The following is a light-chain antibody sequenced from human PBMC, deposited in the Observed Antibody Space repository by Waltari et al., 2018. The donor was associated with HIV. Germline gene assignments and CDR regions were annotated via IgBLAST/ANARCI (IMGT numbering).Light chain of an antibody. CDR1: SSNIGAGYE. CDR2: DNT. CDR3: QSYDTSLSASV. J-gene: IGLJ1*01. Sequence: QSVLTPPPSVSGAPGPRVTVSCTGGSSNIGAGYEVHRYQQPPGRAPKLLIYDNTNRPSGVPDRFSGSKSGTSAALAITGLQAVDETDYYCQSYDTSLSASVFGTGTKVTVL. V-gene: IGLV1-40*01.